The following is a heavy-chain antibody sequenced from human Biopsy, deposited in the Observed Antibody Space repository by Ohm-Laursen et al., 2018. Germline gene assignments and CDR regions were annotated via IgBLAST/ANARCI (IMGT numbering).Heavy chain of an antibody. J-gene: IGHJ6*02. CDR1: GDSVTKYY. V-gene: IGHV4-59*02. D-gene: IGHD4-11*01. CDR3: ARDSGILNYGNFKYYHYYGMDV. CDR2: IYYSVMT. Sequence: GTLSLTCTVSGDSVTKYYWSWIRQPPSKGLEWIGHIYYSVMTNYNPSLQSRVSISVDTSRNQVSLTLSPVTAADTAVYYCARDSGILNYGNFKYYHYYGMDVWGQGTKVTVSS.